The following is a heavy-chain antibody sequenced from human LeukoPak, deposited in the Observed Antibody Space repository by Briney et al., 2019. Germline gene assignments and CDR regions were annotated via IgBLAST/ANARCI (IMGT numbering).Heavy chain of an antibody. CDR3: ARDRLPRGYSGYDTDY. Sequence: GGSLRLSCAASGFTFSSYSTNWVRQAPGKGLEWVSSISSSSSYIYYADSVKGRFTISRDNAKNSLYLQMNSLRAEDTAVYYCARDRLPRGYSGYDTDYWGQGTLVTVSS. J-gene: IGHJ4*02. D-gene: IGHD5-12*01. V-gene: IGHV3-21*01. CDR1: GFTFSSYS. CDR2: ISSSSSYI.